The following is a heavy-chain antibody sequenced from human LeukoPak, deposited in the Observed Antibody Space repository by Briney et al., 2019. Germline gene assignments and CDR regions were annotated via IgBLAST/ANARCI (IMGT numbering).Heavy chain of an antibody. V-gene: IGHV1-69*13. J-gene: IGHJ4*02. D-gene: IGHD3-22*01. Sequence: ASVKVSCKASGCTVSSYAICRVRQAPGQWLELMGGIIPIFGTANYAQKFQGRVTITADESTSTAYMELSSLRSEDTAVYYCARDMYYYDSSGYAYWGQGTLVTVSS. CDR3: ARDMYYYDSSGYAY. CDR1: GCTVSSYA. CDR2: IIPIFGTA.